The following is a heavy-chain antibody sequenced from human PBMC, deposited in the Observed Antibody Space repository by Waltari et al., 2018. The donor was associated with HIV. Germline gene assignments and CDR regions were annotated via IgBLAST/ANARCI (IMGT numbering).Heavy chain of an antibody. D-gene: IGHD6-19*01. CDR3: ASDPPVAGVQH. CDR1: GGSISSGTYY. J-gene: IGHJ1*01. V-gene: IGHV4-39*01. Sequence: QLQLQESGPGLVKPSETLSLTCTVSGGSISSGTYYWGWIRQPPGKGWGVFGRVYYMGSTYYNPPVKGGVTISVDTSKNQCSLKLSSVTATDTAVYYCASDPPVAGVQHWGQGTLVTVSS. CDR2: VYYMGST.